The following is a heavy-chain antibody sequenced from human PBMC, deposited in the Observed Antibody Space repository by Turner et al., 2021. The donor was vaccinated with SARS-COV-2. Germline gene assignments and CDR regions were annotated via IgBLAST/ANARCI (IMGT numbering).Heavy chain of an antibody. D-gene: IGHD5-18*01. V-gene: IGHV1-2*02. CDR1: GYTFTGYY. CDR2: INPNSGGT. CDR3: ARSRYTYGSYYYYGMDV. J-gene: IGHJ6*02. Sequence: QVQLVQSGAEVKKPGASVKVSCKASGYTFTGYYMHWVRQAPGQGLEWMGWINPNSGGTNYAQKFQGRVTMTWDTSISTAYMELSRLRSDDTAVYYWARSRYTYGSYYYYGMDVWGQGTTVTVSS.